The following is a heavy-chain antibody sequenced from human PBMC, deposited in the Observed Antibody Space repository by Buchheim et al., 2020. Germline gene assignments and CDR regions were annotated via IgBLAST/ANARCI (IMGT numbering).Heavy chain of an antibody. CDR3: AKDLTYDYGGNSVGFDY. J-gene: IGHJ4*02. CDR1: GFTFSSYG. CDR2: ISYDGSNK. Sequence: QVQLVESGGGVVQPGRSLRLSCAASGFTFSSYGMHWVRQAPGKGLEWVAVISYDGSNKYYADSVKGRFTISRDNSKNTLYLQMNSLRAEETAVYYCAKDLTYDYGGNSVGFDYWGQGTL. V-gene: IGHV3-30*18. D-gene: IGHD4-23*01.